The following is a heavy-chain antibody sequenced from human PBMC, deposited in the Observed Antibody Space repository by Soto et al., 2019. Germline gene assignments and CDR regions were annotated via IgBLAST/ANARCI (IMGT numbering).Heavy chain of an antibody. CDR2: ISAYNANT. CDR3: ARDYYDTSRYFDY. D-gene: IGHD3-22*01. V-gene: IGHV1-18*01. Sequence: QVQLVQSGAEVKKPGASVKVSCKASGYTFTTHGISWVRQAPGQGLEWMGWISAYNANTNYAQKFLGRVTMTTDTCTSTAYMELRSLRSDDTAVYYCARDYYDTSRYFDYWGQGTLVTVSS. J-gene: IGHJ4*02. CDR1: GYTFTTHG.